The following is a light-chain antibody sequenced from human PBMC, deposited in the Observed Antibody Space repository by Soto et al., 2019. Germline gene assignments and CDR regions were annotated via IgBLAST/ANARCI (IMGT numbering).Light chain of an antibody. V-gene: IGLV2-14*01. CDR2: EVA. CDR3: SSTKSFKPRDVV. Sequence: QSALTQPASVSGSLGQSITISCTGTNRDIGSYSYVSWYQQYPGKAPKLIIFEVANRPSGVSNRFSGSKSDNTPSLSISGLEPEDAVIYPRSSTKSFKPRDVVLGGGT. J-gene: IGLJ2*01. CDR1: NRDIGSYSY.